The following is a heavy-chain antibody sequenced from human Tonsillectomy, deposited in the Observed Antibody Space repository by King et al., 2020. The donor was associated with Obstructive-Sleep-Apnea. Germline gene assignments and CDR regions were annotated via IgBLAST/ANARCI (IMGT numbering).Heavy chain of an antibody. CDR3: ASYGDYGDYYYYYGMDV. CDR2: IIPIFGTS. J-gene: IGHJ6*02. Sequence: QLVQSGAEVKKPGSSVKVSYKASGGTFSSYAISWVRQAPGQGLEWMGGIIPIFGTSNYAQKFQGRVTITADESTSTAYMELSSLRSEDTAVYYCASYGDYGDYYYYYGMDVWGQGTTVTVSS. V-gene: IGHV1-69*01. CDR1: GGTFSSYA. D-gene: IGHD4-17*01.